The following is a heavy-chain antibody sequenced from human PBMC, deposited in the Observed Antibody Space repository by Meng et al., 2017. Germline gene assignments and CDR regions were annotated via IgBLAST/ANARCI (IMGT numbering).Heavy chain of an antibody. CDR3: ARIVGATNDAFDI. D-gene: IGHD1-26*01. J-gene: IGHJ3*02. CDR1: GGSISSSSYY. V-gene: IGHV4-39*07. Sequence: GSLRLSCTVSGGSISSSSYYWGWIRQPPGNGLEWIGSIYYSGSTYYNPSLKSRVTISVDTSKNQFSLKLSSVTAADTAVYYCARIVGATNDAFDIWGQGTMVTVSS. CDR2: IYYSGST.